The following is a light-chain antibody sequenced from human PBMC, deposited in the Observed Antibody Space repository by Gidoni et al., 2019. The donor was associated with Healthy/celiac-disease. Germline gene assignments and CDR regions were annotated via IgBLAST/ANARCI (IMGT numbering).Light chain of an antibody. Sequence: DIVMTQSPDSLAVSLGERATINCTSSQSVLYSSNNKNYLAWYRQKPGQPPELLIYWASTRESGVPYRFIGSGSGTDFTLTISSLQAEDVAVYYCQQYYSTPLTFGGGTKVEIK. CDR3: QQYYSTPLT. CDR1: QSVLYSSNNKNY. CDR2: WAS. V-gene: IGKV4-1*01. J-gene: IGKJ4*01.